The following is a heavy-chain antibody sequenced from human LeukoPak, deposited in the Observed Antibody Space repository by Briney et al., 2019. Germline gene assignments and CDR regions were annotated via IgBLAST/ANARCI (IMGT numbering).Heavy chain of an antibody. CDR2: TYYSGST. CDR3: ARGSGGIPSPAFDI. J-gene: IGHJ3*02. V-gene: IGHV4-59*01. CDR1: GGSISSYY. D-gene: IGHD3-16*01. Sequence: PSETLSLTCTVSGGSISSYYWSWIRQPPGKGLEWIGYTYYSGSTNYNLSLKSRVTISVDTSKNQFSLKLSSVTAADTAVYYCARGSGGIPSPAFDIWGQGTMVTVSS.